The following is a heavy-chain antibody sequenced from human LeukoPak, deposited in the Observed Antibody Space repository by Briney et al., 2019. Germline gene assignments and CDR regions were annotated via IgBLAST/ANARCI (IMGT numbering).Heavy chain of an antibody. CDR3: ARGPPFSYYYGSGSYGTGNWFDP. Sequence: ASVKVSCKASGYTFTSYGINWVRQAPGQGLEWMGWISAYNSNTHYAQKLQGRVTMTRDTSISTAYMELSRLRSDDTAVYYCARGPPFSYYYGSGSYGTGNWFDPWGQGTLVTVSS. J-gene: IGHJ5*02. CDR1: GYTFTSYG. CDR2: ISAYNSNT. D-gene: IGHD3-10*01. V-gene: IGHV1-18*01.